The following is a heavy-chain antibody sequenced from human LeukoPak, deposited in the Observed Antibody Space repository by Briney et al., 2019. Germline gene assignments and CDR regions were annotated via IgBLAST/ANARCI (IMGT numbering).Heavy chain of an antibody. D-gene: IGHD3-22*01. CDR2: IKSKTDGGTT. Sequence: GGSLRLSCAGSGFTFSSYSMSWVRQAPGKGLEWVGRIKSKTDGGTTDYAAPVKGRFTISRDDSKNTLYLQMNSLKTEDTAVYYCTSSIPGYYYDSSGYYFFDYWGQGTLVTVSS. CDR3: TSSIPGYYYDSSGYYFFDY. J-gene: IGHJ4*02. V-gene: IGHV3-15*01. CDR1: GFTFSSYS.